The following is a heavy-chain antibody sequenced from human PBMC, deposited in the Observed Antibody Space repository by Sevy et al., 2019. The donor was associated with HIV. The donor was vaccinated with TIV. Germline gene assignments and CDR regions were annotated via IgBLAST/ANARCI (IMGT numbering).Heavy chain of an antibody. V-gene: IGHV4-39*01. D-gene: IGHD3-22*01. J-gene: IGHJ4*02. CDR2: IYYSGST. CDR3: ATTYYYDSSDYYFDY. Sequence: SETLSLTCTVSGGSISSSSYYWGWIRQRPGKGLEWSGSIYYSGSTYYNPSLKSRVTISVDTSKNQFSLKLSSVTAADTAVYYCATTYYYDSSDYYFDYWGQGTLVTVSS. CDR1: GGSISSSSYY.